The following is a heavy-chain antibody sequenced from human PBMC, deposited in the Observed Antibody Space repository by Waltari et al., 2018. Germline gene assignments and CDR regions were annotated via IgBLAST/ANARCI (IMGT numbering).Heavy chain of an antibody. J-gene: IGHJ3*02. CDR2: IYYSGST. D-gene: IGHD1-26*01. V-gene: IGHV4-59*08. CDR1: GGSISSYY. CDR3: ARRWVGATKDAFDI. Sequence: QVQLQESGPGLVKPSDTLSLTCTVSGGSISSYYWSWIRQPPGKGLEWIGYIYYSGSTNYNPSLKSRVTISVDTSKNQFSLKLSSVTAADTAVYYCARRWVGATKDAFDIWGQGTMVTVSS.